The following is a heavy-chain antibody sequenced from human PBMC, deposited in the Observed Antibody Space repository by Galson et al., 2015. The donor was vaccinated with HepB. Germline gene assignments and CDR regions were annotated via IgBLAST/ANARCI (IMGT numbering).Heavy chain of an antibody. J-gene: IGHJ5*02. D-gene: IGHD2-15*01. V-gene: IGHV4-4*02. Sequence: SETLSLTCAVSGGSISSRNWWSWVRQPPGKGLEWIGEIYHSGTTNYNPSLKSRLTISVDKSKNKFSLKLSSVTAADTAMYYCASLGYCSGTADCYGTSWGQGTLVTVSS. CDR1: GGSISSRNW. CDR2: IYHSGTT. CDR3: ASLGYCSGTADCYGTS.